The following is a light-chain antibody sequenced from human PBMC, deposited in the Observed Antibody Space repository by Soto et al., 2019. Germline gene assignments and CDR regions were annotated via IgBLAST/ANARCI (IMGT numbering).Light chain of an antibody. J-gene: IGLJ1*01. CDR1: SSDVGGYKY. V-gene: IGLV2-14*01. Sequence: QSALTQAASVSGSPGQSITISCTGTSSDVGGYKYVSWYQQHPGKAPKLLIYEVSNRPSGISNRFSASKSDNTASLTISGLRAEDEADDYCRPYRSADLSVLATGPKATV. CDR2: EVS. CDR3: RPYRSADLSV.